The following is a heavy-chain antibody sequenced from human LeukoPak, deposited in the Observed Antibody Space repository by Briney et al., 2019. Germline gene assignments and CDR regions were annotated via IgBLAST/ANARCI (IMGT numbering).Heavy chain of an antibody. J-gene: IGHJ4*02. CDR3: VKEVVATIPPL. Sequence: GGSLRLSCVASGFILSNSAMTWVRQAPGKGLQWVSGIDTKGTRTYYADSVKGRFSISRDNSKNTLFLQMNSLRAEDTAVYYCVKEVVATIPPLWGQGTLVTVSS. D-gene: IGHD5-12*01. CDR1: GFILSNSA. CDR2: IDTKGTRT. V-gene: IGHV3-23*01.